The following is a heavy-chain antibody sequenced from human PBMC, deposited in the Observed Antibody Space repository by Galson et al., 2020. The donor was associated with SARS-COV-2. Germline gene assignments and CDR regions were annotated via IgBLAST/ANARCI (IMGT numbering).Heavy chain of an antibody. CDR2: IYYTGSL. CDR1: GGSISTGGYS. V-gene: IGHV4-30-2*01. CDR3: ARGQWLGMYYFNY. Sequence: SETLSLTCGVSGGSISTGGYSWSWFRQPPGKGLEWIGYIYYTGSLYYNPSLKSRVTISIVMSKSQFSLSLTSVSAADTAVYYCARGQWLGMYYFNYWGQGTLVTVSS. D-gene: IGHD6-19*01. J-gene: IGHJ4*02.